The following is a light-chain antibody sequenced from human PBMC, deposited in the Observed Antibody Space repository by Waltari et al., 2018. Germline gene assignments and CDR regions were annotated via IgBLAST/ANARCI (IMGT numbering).Light chain of an antibody. CDR1: SRDVGRYNY. CDR3: ISYAGSNYYV. V-gene: IGLV2-8*01. J-gene: IGLJ1*01. Sequence: QSALTQPPSASGSPGQSVTISCTGTSRDVGRYNYVSWYQQHPGEAPKLMIYEVTKRPSGVPDRFSGSKSGNTASLTVSGLQAEDEADYYCISYAGSNYYVFGTGTKVTVL. CDR2: EVT.